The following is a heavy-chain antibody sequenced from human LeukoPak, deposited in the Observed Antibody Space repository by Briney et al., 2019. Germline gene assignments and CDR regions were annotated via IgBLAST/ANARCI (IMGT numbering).Heavy chain of an antibody. Sequence: SETLSLTCTVSGGSISSGSYYWSWIRQPAGKGLEWIGRIYTSGSTNYNPSLKSRVTISVDTSKNQFSLKLSSVTAADTAVYYCASLLVPGRFDPWGQGTLVTVSS. CDR1: GGSISSGSYY. CDR3: ASLLVPGRFDP. D-gene: IGHD2-2*01. J-gene: IGHJ5*02. V-gene: IGHV4-61*02. CDR2: IYTSGST.